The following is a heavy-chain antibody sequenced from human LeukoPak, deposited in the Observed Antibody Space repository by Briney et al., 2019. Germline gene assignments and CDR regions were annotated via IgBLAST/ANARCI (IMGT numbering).Heavy chain of an antibody. CDR1: GGSISSSGYY. Sequence: SETLSLTCTVSGGSISSSGYYWGWIRQPPGKGLEWIGTIYYSGSTYYNPSLKSRVTISVDTSKNQFSLKLSSVTAADTAVYYCARFKTLTTHFDYWGQGTLVTVSS. J-gene: IGHJ4*02. CDR3: ARFKTLTTHFDY. V-gene: IGHV4-39*01. CDR2: IYYSGST. D-gene: IGHD4-11*01.